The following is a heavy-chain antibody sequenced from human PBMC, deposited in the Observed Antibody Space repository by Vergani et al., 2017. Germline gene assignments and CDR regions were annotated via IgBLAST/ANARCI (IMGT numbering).Heavy chain of an antibody. D-gene: IGHD3-22*01. CDR1: GYRLTELT. J-gene: IGHJ4*02. CDR2: FDPEHGEV. V-gene: IGHV1-24*01. Sequence: VPLVQSGSEVRKPGASVKVSCQVSGYRLTELTLHWVRQAPGQGLEWMGGFDPEHGEVTFAHHIQGRVTMTEDRSTDTAYMELSSLRPEDTALYYCARVTDYYDSSGYYLDYWGQGTLVTVSS. CDR3: ARVTDYYDSSGYYLDY.